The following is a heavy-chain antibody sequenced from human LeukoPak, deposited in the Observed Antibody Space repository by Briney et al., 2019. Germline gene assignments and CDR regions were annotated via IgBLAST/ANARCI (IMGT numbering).Heavy chain of an antibody. CDR3: ARDDRYYYGMDV. CDR2: ISSSSSYI. CDR1: GFTFSSYS. Sequence: GGSLRLSCAASGFTFSSYSMNWVRQAPGKGLEWVSSISSSSSYICYADSVKGRFTISRDNAKNSLYLQMNSLRAEDTAVYYCARDDRYYYGMDVWGQGTTVTVSS. J-gene: IGHJ6*02. V-gene: IGHV3-21*01.